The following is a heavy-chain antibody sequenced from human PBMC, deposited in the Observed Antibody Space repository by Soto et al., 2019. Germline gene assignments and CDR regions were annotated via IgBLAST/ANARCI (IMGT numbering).Heavy chain of an antibody. D-gene: IGHD5-12*01. J-gene: IGHJ6*02. CDR3: AGNIVATIGAVGDYYYGMDV. Sequence: PSETLSLTCTVSGGNISSGGYYWSWIHKHPGKGLEWIGYIYYSGSTYYNPSLKSRVTISVDTSKNQFSLKLSSVTAADTAVYYCAGNIVATIGAVGDYYYGMDVWGQGTTVTVSS. CDR1: GGNISSGGYY. V-gene: IGHV4-31*03. CDR2: IYYSGST.